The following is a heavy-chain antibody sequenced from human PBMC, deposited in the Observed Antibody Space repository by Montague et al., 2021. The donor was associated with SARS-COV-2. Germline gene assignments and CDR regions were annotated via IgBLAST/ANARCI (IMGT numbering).Heavy chain of an antibody. CDR3: ARGGESSLHERPLDY. D-gene: IGHD3-16*01. CDR1: GGPISSYY. J-gene: IGHJ4*02. V-gene: IGHV4-59*01. CDR2: IYYSGST. Sequence: SETLSLTCTVSGGPISSYYWSWIRQPPGKGLEWIGYIYYSGSTNYNPSLKSRVTISVDTSKNQFSLKLSSVTAADTAVYYCARGGESSLHERPLDYWGQGTLVTVSS.